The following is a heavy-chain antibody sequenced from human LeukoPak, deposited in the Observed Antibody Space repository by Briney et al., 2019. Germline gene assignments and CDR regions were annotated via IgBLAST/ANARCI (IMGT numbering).Heavy chain of an antibody. D-gene: IGHD6-19*01. Sequence: GGSLRLSCAASGFTFSNYWMHWVRHAPGKGLVWVSRINKDGNDTRYADSVRGRFTISRDNAKNTVSLQMDSLRAEDTAVYYCARGGAVAGDYWGQGALVTVSS. CDR3: ARGGAVAGDY. CDR1: GFTFSNYW. J-gene: IGHJ4*02. V-gene: IGHV3-74*01. CDR2: INKDGNDT.